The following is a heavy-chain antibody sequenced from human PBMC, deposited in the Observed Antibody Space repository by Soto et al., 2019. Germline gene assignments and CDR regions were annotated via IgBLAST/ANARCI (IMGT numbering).Heavy chain of an antibody. CDR2: IYYSGST. J-gene: IGHJ4*02. CDR1: GGSISSYY. V-gene: IGHV4-59*01. D-gene: IGHD2-15*01. CDR3: ARALGCSGGSCYDY. Sequence: QVQLQESGPGLVKPSETLSLTCTVSGGSISSYYWSWIRQPPGKGLEWIGYIYYSGSTNYNPSLQSRVTISVDTSKNQFSLKLSSVAAADTAVYYCARALGCSGGSCYDYWGQGTLVTVSS.